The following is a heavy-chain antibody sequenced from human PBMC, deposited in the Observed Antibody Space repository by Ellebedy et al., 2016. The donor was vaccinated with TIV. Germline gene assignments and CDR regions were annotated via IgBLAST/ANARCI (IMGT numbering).Heavy chain of an antibody. D-gene: IGHD4-11*01. CDR3: ARGDDYPGY. Sequence: GESLKISXAASGFTFSDYYMSWIRQAPGKGLEWVSYISSSSSYTNYADSVKGRFTISRDNAKNSLYLQMNSLRAEDTAVYYCARGDDYPGYWGQGTLVTVSS. J-gene: IGHJ4*02. CDR1: GFTFSDYY. V-gene: IGHV3-11*06. CDR2: ISSSSSYT.